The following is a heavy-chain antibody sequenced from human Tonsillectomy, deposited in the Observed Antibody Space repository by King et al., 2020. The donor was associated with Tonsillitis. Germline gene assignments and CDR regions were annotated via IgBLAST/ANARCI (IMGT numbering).Heavy chain of an antibody. CDR1: GGTFSSYT. Sequence: LQLVQSGAEVKKPGSSVKVSCKASGGTFSSYTINWVRQAPGQGLEWMGGIIPIFATADYTQKFQGRITITADVSTSTAYMELTGLRSEDTAVYYCARDLTAMVMDYWGQGTLVTVSS. D-gene: IGHD5-18*01. CDR3: ARDLTAMVMDY. CDR2: IIPIFATA. J-gene: IGHJ4*02. V-gene: IGHV1-69*01.